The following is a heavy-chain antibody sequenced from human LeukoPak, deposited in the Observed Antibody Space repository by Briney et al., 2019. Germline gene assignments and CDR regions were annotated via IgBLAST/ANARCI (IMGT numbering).Heavy chain of an antibody. CDR2: IYSGGST. CDR3: ASRASSGYHALRAY. V-gene: IGHV3-53*04. J-gene: IGHJ4*02. CDR1: GFTVSSNY. Sequence: PGGSLRLSCAASGFTVSSNYMCWVRQAPGKGLEWVSVIYSGGSTYYADFVKGRFTISRHNSKKTLYLQMKSLRAQDTAVYYCASRASSGYHALRAYWGQATLVT. D-gene: IGHD3-22*01.